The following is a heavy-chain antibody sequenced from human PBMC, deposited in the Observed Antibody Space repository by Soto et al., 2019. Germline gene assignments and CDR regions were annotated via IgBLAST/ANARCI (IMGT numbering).Heavy chain of an antibody. CDR2: VIPLFDTA. J-gene: IGHJ6*02. CDR1: GGIFTNNA. V-gene: IGHV1-69*01. CDR3: ATGGQNDVYNFYPGMDV. Sequence: QVQVVQSGAEVKKPGSSVKVSCKVSGGIFTNNAISWVRQAPGQGLEWLGGVIPLFDTAYYAQIFRGRLRIPADGATTTAYRELSGWTSADTAVYFFATGGQNDVYNFYPGMDVWGQGPTVTFS. D-gene: IGHD3-16*01.